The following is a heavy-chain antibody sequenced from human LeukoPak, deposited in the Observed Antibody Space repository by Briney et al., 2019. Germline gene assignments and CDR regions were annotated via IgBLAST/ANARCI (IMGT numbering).Heavy chain of an antibody. CDR1: GFTFSDYY. CDR2: ISSSGSTI. J-gene: IGHJ4*02. Sequence: GVSLRLSCAASGFTFSDYYMSWIRQAPGKGLEWVSYISSSGSTIYYADSVKGRFTISRDNAKNSLYLQMNSLRAEDTAVYYCARGMSVIAAAGVFDYWGQGTLVTVSS. CDR3: ARGMSVIAAAGVFDY. V-gene: IGHV3-11*01. D-gene: IGHD6-13*01.